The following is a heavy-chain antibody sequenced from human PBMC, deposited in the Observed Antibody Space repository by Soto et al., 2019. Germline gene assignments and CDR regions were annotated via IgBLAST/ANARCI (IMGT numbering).Heavy chain of an antibody. V-gene: IGHV1-18*01. CDR3: ARAWYYDYIWGSSPDAFDI. CDR2: ISAYNGNT. Sequence: ASVKVSCKASGYTFTSYGISWVRQAPGQGLEWMGWISAYNGNTNYAQKLQGRVTMTTDTSTSTAYMELRSLRSDDTAVYYCARAWYYDYIWGSSPDAFDIWGQGTMVTVSS. D-gene: IGHD3-16*01. CDR1: GYTFTSYG. J-gene: IGHJ3*02.